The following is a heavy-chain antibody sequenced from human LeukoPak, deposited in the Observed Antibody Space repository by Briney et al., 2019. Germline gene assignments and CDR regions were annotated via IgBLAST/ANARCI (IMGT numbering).Heavy chain of an antibody. D-gene: IGHD4-17*01. CDR3: ARDHLNDYGDYLDFDY. CDR1: GFNFGDYG. CDR2: IRSKTYGGAA. J-gene: IGHJ4*02. Sequence: GGSLRLSCTTSGFNFGDYGLSWFRHAPGKGLEWVSLIRSKTYGGAAEYATSVKGRFTISRDDSKSIAYLQMSSLRAEDTAVYYCARDHLNDYGDYLDFDYWGQGTLVTVSS. V-gene: IGHV3-49*03.